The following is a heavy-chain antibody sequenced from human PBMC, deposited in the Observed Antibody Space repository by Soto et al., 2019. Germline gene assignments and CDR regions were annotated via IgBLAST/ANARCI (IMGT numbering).Heavy chain of an antibody. D-gene: IGHD3-10*01. CDR2: IYHSGST. CDR3: ARRYYGSGSYYVGYFDY. Sequence: QVQLQESGPGLVKPSGTLSLTCAVSGGSISSSNWWSWVRQPPGKGLEWIGEIYHSGSTNYNPSLKRRVTISVDKSKTQFSLKRSSLTAADTAVYYCARRYYGSGSYYVGYFDYWGQGTLVTVSS. V-gene: IGHV4-4*02. CDR1: GGSISSSNW. J-gene: IGHJ4*02.